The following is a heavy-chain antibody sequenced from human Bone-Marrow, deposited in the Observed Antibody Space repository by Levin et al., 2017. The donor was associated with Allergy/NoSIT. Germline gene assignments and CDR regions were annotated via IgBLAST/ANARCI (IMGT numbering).Heavy chain of an antibody. Sequence: TSETLSLTCSVSGDSISLYNCWNWLRQAPGKGLEWIGEIYRSNVTNYNPSLQSRVAISVDRSKNEFSLKLTSVTAADTAVYFCARSFLRIEEKRRKTGGRCVGESCFPVWQTEERLIRSNHFDVWGQGTPVTVSS. V-gene: IGHV4-4*02. J-gene: IGHJ5*02. CDR1: GDSISLYNC. CDR3: ARSFLRIEEKRRKTGGRCVGESCFPVWQTEERLIRSNHFDV. D-gene: IGHD1-14*01. CDR2: IYRSNVT.